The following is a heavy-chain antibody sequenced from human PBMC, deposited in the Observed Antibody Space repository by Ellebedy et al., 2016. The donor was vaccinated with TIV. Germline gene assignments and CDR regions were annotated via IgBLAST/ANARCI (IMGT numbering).Heavy chain of an antibody. CDR3: ATGPPKWEVPLDLDS. D-gene: IGHD1-26*01. CDR1: GGTLRSYG. CDR2: IIPIVEIT. J-gene: IGHJ4*02. Sequence: AASVKVSCKAYGGTLRSYGISWVRQAPGLGLEWMGRIIPIVEITIYAQRFQDRVTISKDNFTNTVYMEMSSLRSEDTAMYYCATGPPKWEVPLDLDSWGQGTLVIVSS. V-gene: IGHV1-69*04.